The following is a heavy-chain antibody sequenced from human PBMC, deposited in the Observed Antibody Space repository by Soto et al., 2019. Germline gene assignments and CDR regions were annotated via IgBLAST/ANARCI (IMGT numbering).Heavy chain of an antibody. CDR2: INAGNGNT. J-gene: IGHJ5*02. CDR3: AREKYDYIWGSYRHNWFDP. V-gene: IGHV1-3*01. D-gene: IGHD3-16*02. Sequence: EASVKVSCKASGYTFTSYAMHWVRQAPGQRLEWMGWINAGNGNTKYSQKFQGRVTITRDTSASTAYMELSSLRSEDTAVYYCAREKYDYIWGSYRHNWFDPWGQGTLVTVSS. CDR1: GYTFTSYA.